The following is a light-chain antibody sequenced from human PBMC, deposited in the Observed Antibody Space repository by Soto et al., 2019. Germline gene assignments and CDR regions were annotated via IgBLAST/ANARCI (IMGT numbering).Light chain of an antibody. J-gene: IGLJ1*01. V-gene: IGLV2-23*01. CDR1: SSDVGSYSL. Sequence: QSVLAQPASVSSSPGQSITISCTGTSSDVGSYSLVSWYQQHPGKAPKLMIYEGSKRPSGVSNRFSGSKSGNTASLTISGLQAEDEADYYCCSYAGSSAYVFGTGTKVTVL. CDR3: CSYAGSSAYV. CDR2: EGS.